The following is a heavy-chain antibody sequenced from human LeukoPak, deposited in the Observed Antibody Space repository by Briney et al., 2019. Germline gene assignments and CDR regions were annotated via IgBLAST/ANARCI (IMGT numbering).Heavy chain of an antibody. CDR3: ARGEGSGWYLSFDY. CDR1: GGTFSSYT. V-gene: IGHV1-69*02. J-gene: IGHJ4*02. CDR2: IIPILGIA. D-gene: IGHD6-19*01. Sequence: SVKVSCKASGGTFSSYTISWVRQAPGQGLERMGRIIPILGIANYAQKFQGRVTITADKSTSTAYMELSSLRSEDTAMYYCARGEGSGWYLSFDYWGQGTLVTVSS.